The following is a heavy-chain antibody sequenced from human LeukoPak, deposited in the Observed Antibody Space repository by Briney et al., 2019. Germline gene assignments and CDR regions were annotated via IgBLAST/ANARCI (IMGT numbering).Heavy chain of an antibody. J-gene: IGHJ4*02. D-gene: IGHD3-22*01. V-gene: IGHV3-48*03. CDR3: ARVGYDSSGYQRPFDY. CDR1: GFSLTTYP. CDR2: ISSDGNTE. Sequence: SGGSLRLSCAASGFSLTTYPMNWIRQVPGKGLEWVSHISSDGNTEYYADSVRVRFTMSRDNAKNTLYLQMNSLRAEDTAVYYCARVGYDSSGYQRPFDYWGQGTLVTVSS.